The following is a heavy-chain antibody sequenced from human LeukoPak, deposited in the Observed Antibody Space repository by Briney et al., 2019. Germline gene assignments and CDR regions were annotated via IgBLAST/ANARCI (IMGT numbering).Heavy chain of an antibody. J-gene: IGHJ4*02. CDR1: GFTFNTYA. V-gene: IGHV3-30*04. CDR3: ARDGAVDTSMVTSFDY. D-gene: IGHD5-18*01. CDR2: ISYDGSNE. Sequence: PGVSHRLSCASSGFTFNTYAIHWLRQAPGKRLELVAVISYDGSNEYYADSVKGRFTISRDNSKNTLYLQMNSLRGEDTAVYYCARDGAVDTSMVTSFDYWGQGTLVTVSS.